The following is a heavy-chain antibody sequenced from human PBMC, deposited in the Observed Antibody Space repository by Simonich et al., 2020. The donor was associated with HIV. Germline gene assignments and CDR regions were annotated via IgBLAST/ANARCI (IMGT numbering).Heavy chain of an antibody. J-gene: IGHJ6*02. CDR3: ARLGTAPDYYYGMDV. D-gene: IGHD1-1*01. Sequence: QVQLVQSGAEVKKPGASVKVSCKASGYTFTSYAMHWVRQAPGQRLAWMGWINAGNGNTKYSQKFQDRVTITKDTSASTLYMELSSLRSEDTAVYYCARLGTAPDYYYGMDVWGQGTTVTVSS. V-gene: IGHV1-3*01. CDR1: GYTFTSYA. CDR2: INAGNGNT.